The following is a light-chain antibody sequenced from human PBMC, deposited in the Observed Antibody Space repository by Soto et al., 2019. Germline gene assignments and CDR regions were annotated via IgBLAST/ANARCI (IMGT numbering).Light chain of an antibody. Sequence: EIVLTQSPATLSLSPGERATLSCRASQSVSSYLAWYQQKPGQAPRLLIYDASNRATGIPARFSGSGSGTDFTLTISSLETEDFAVYYCQQRSNWAITFGQGTRLEI. CDR3: QQRSNWAIT. J-gene: IGKJ5*01. V-gene: IGKV3-11*01. CDR2: DAS. CDR1: QSVSSY.